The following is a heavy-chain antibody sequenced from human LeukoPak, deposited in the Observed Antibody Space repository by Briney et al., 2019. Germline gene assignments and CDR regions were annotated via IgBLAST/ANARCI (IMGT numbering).Heavy chain of an antibody. CDR1: GGSISSSSYY. D-gene: IGHD4-17*01. Sequence: PSETLSLTCTVSGGSISSSSYYWGWIRQPPGKGLEWIGSIYYSGSTYYNPSLKSRVTISVDTSKNQSSLKLSSVTAADTAVYYCARDPIFYGDYDDNWFDPWGQGTLVTVSS. J-gene: IGHJ5*02. CDR3: ARDPIFYGDYDDNWFDP. V-gene: IGHV4-39*07. CDR2: IYYSGST.